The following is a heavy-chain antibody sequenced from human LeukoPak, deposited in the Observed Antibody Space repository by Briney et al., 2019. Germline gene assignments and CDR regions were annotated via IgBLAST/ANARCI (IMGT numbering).Heavy chain of an antibody. D-gene: IGHD3-10*01. CDR1: GGSFSSHY. V-gene: IGHV4-34*01. CDR2: INPRGST. J-gene: IGHJ4*02. Sequence: PSETLSLTCGVSGGSFSSHYWTWIRQPPGKGLEWIGEINPRGSTNYNPSLESRVTVSADTSRNQLSLSLTSVTAADTAVYYCARGYGSGFAYWGQGTLVTVSS. CDR3: ARGYGSGFAY.